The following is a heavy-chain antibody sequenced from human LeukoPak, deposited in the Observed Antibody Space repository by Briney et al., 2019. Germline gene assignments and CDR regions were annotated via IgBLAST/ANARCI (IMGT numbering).Heavy chain of an antibody. D-gene: IGHD6-13*01. CDR3: ARINSSGWYDF. J-gene: IGHJ4*02. V-gene: IGHV1-2*02. CDR2: INPNIGDT. Sequence: ASVKVSCKASGYTFTGYYMHWVRQAPGQGLEWVGWINPNIGDTNYAQKFQGRVTMTRDTSISTAYMELSRLRFDDTAVYYCARINSSGWYDFWGQGTLVTVSS. CDR1: GYTFTGYY.